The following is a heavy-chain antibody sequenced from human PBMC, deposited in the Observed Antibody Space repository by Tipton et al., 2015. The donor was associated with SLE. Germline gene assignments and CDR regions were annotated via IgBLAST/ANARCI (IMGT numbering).Heavy chain of an antibody. CDR2: IYDSGST. Sequence: TLSLTCTVSGGSINGFYWSWIRQPPGKGLEWVGYIYDSGSTNYNPSLKSRVTISVDTSKNQFSLKLSSVTAADTAVYYCARRIPGSSGYLDWYFDLWGRGTLVTASS. D-gene: IGHD3-22*01. CDR1: GGSINGFY. CDR3: ARRIPGSSGYLDWYFDL. V-gene: IGHV4-59*08. J-gene: IGHJ2*01.